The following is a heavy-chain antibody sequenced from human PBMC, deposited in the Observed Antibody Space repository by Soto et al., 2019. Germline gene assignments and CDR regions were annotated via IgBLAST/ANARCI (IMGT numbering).Heavy chain of an antibody. J-gene: IGHJ4*02. D-gene: IGHD6-13*01. CDR2: IYWDDDK. CDR3: ALKSLSSWSLPHKKYYFDY. Sequence: SGPTLVNPTQTLTLTCTFSGFSLSTSGVGVGWIRQPPGKALEWLALIYWDDDKRYSPSLKSRLTITKDTSKNQVVLTMTNMDPVDTATYYCALKSLSSWSLPHKKYYFDYWGQATLVTVSS. CDR1: GFSLSTSGVG. V-gene: IGHV2-5*02.